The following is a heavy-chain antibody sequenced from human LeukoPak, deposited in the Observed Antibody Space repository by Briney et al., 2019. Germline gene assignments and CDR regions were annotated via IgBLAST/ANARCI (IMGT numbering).Heavy chain of an antibody. CDR2: IYHSGST. J-gene: IGHJ5*02. D-gene: IGHD3-10*01. CDR1: GGSISSGGYY. CDR3: ARARYYGSGSYYIFNWFDP. Sequence: SATLSLTCTVSGGSISSGGYYWSWIRQPPGRGLEWIGYIYHSGSTYYNPSLKSRVTISVDTSKNQFSLKLSSVTAADTAVYYCARARYYGSGSYYIFNWFDPWGQGTLVTVSS. V-gene: IGHV4-30-2*01.